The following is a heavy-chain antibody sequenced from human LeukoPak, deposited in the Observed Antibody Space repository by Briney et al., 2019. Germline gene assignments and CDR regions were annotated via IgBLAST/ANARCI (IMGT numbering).Heavy chain of an antibody. J-gene: IGHJ5*01. CDR3: ARARRSGGITMIRGVKDRGWFDS. CDR1: GFTFINYG. V-gene: IGHV3-30*03. D-gene: IGHD3-10*01. Sequence: PGGSLRLSCVASGFTFINYGMHWVRQAPGKGLEWVAVISYDGSNKDYADFVKGRFTISRDNSKNTLYLQMNSLRAEDTAVYYCARARRSGGITMIRGVKDRGWFDSWGQGTLVSVSS. CDR2: ISYDGSNK.